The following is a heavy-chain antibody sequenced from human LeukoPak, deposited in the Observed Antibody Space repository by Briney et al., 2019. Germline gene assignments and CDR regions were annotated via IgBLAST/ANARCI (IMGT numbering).Heavy chain of an antibody. J-gene: IGHJ3*02. Sequence: GGSLRLSCAASGFTFSGKAMHWVRQAPGKGLEWVAVISYDGSNKYYVDSVKGRFTISRDSSMNTLYLQMNSLRAEDTAVYYCGRDPNGDYIGAFDMWGQGTVVTVSS. CDR2: ISYDGSNK. CDR3: GRDPNGDYIGAFDM. CDR1: GFTFSGKA. D-gene: IGHD4-17*01. V-gene: IGHV3-30-3*01.